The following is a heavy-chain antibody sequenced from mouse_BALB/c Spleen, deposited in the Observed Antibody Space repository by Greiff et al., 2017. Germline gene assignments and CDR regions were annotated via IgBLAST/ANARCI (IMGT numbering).Heavy chain of an antibody. Sequence: QVHVKQPGAELVKPGASVKLSCKASGYTFTSYWMHWVKQRPGQGLEWIGEINPSNGRTNYNEKFKSKATLTVDKSSSTAYMQLSSLTSEDSAVYYCARGGLLFDYWGQGTTLTVSS. CDR2: INPSNGRT. D-gene: IGHD2-13*01. V-gene: IGHV1S81*02. J-gene: IGHJ2*01. CDR3: ARGGLLFDY. CDR1: GYTFTSYW.